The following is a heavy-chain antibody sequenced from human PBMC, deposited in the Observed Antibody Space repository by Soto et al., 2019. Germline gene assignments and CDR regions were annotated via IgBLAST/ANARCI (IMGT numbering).Heavy chain of an antibody. V-gene: IGHV1-69*01. D-gene: IGHD3-10*01. Sequence: QVQVVQSGVEVRRPGSSVKVSCKASGDTFKNCVISCVRQAPGQGLEWMGVIIPLCGTTDFAQRSQGRLTIPTEESPTTAYMELSMLRSADTATYYLAAELGFGKLSVVWGQGTTVIVSS. CDR1: GDTFKNCV. CDR2: IIPLCGTT. J-gene: IGHJ6*02. CDR3: AAELGFGKLSVV.